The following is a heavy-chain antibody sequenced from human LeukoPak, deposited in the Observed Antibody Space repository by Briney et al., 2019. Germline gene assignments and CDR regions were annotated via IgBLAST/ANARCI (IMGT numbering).Heavy chain of an antibody. CDR3: AKDSFTGYSSSWCPDY. J-gene: IGHJ4*02. V-gene: IGHV1-2*02. CDR1: GYTFTGYY. CDR2: INPNSGGT. Sequence: ASVKVSCKASGYTFTGYYMHWVRQAPGQGPEWMGWINPNSGGTNYAQKFQGRVTMTRDTSISTAYMELSSLTSDDTAVYYCAKDSFTGYSSSWCPDYWGQGTLVTVSS. D-gene: IGHD6-13*01.